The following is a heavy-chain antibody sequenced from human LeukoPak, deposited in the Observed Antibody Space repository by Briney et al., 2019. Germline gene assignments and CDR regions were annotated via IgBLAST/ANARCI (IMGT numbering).Heavy chain of an antibody. CDR3: ARRLLWFGELPYSFDY. CDR2: ISAYNGNT. Sequence: ASVKVSCKASGYTFTSYGISWVRQAPGQGLEWMGWISAYNGNTDYAQKLQGRVTMTTDTSTSTAYMELRSLRSDDTAVYYCARRLLWFGELPYSFDYWGQGTLVTVSS. D-gene: IGHD3-10*01. V-gene: IGHV1-18*01. J-gene: IGHJ4*02. CDR1: GYTFTSYG.